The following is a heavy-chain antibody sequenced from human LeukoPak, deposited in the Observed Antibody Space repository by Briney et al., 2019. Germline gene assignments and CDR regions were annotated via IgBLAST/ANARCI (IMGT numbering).Heavy chain of an antibody. CDR3: ARDPSSGYAMDY. CDR1: GFTFSSYE. V-gene: IGHV3-48*03. CDR2: ISSSGSTI. D-gene: IGHD5-12*01. J-gene: IGHJ4*02. Sequence: GGSLRLSCAASGFTFSSYEMNWVRQAPGKGLEWVSYISSSGSTIYYADSVKGRFTISRDNAKNSLYLQMNSLRAEDTAVYYCARDPSSGYAMDYWGQGTLVTVSS.